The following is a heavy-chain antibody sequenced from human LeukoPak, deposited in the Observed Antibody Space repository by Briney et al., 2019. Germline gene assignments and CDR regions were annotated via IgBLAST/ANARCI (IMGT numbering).Heavy chain of an antibody. CDR1: GYTFTSYY. V-gene: IGHV1-46*01. CDR3: ARDMYYYDSSGLLEQYYFDY. D-gene: IGHD3-22*01. CDR2: INPSGGST. J-gene: IGHJ4*02. Sequence: ASVKVSCKASGYTFTSYYMHWVRQAPGQGLEWMGIINPSGGSTSYAQKFQGRVTMTRDMSTSTVYMELSSLRSEDTAVYYCARDMYYYDSSGLLEQYYFDYWGQGTLVTVSS.